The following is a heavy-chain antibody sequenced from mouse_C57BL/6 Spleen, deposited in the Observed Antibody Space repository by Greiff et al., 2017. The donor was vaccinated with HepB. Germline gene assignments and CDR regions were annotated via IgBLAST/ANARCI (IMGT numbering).Heavy chain of an antibody. J-gene: IGHJ3*01. D-gene: IGHD3-3*01. V-gene: IGHV1-82*01. CDR1: GYAFSSSW. CDR3: AREGDWGPWFAY. Sequence: VQLQQSGPELVKPGASVKISCKASGYAFSSSWLNWVKQRPGKGLEWIGRIYPGDGDTNYNGKFKGKATLTADKSSSTAYMQLSSLTSEDSAVYFCAREGDWGPWFAYWGQGTLVTVSA. CDR2: IYPGDGDT.